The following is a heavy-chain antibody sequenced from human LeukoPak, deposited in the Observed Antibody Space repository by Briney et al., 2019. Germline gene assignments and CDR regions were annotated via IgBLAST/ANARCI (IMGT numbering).Heavy chain of an antibody. V-gene: IGHV3-21*01. D-gene: IGHD4-17*01. CDR3: AREFFDRWEGTTVVDY. CDR2: ISSGSSYI. J-gene: IGHJ4*02. CDR1: GFPFSSTS. Sequence: GGSLRLSCAASGFPFSSTSMNWVRQAPGKGLEWVSSISSGSSYIFYADSVKGRFTISRDNAKNSLYLQMNSLRAEDTAVYYCAREFFDRWEGTTVVDYWGQGTMVSVSS.